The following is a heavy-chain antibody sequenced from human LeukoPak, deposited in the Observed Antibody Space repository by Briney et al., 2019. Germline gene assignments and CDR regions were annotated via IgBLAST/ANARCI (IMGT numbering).Heavy chain of an antibody. CDR3: PRHQSQGYYGSGSYYNGGSWFDP. D-gene: IGHD3-10*01. CDR1: GYSFTSYW. Sequence: PGESLKISCKGSGYSFTSYWIGWVRQMPGKGLEWMGIIYPGDSDTRYSPSFQGQVTISADKSISTAYLQWNSLKASDTAMYYCPRHQSQGYYGSGSYYNGGSWFDPWGQGTLVTVSS. V-gene: IGHV5-51*01. J-gene: IGHJ5*02. CDR2: IYPGDSDT.